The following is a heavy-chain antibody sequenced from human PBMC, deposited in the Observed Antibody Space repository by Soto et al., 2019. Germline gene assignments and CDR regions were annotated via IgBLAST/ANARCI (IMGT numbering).Heavy chain of an antibody. V-gene: IGHV1-2*04. CDR3: ARGGDDYDSCGYTPPFDY. CDR2: INPNSGGT. D-gene: IGHD3-22*01. Sequence: ASVKSSCKASGYTFTGYYMHWVRQAPGQGLEWMGWINPNSGGTNYAQKFQGWVTMTRDTSISTAYMELSRLRSDDTAVYYCARGGDDYDSCGYTPPFDYWGQGTLVTVSS. J-gene: IGHJ4*02. CDR1: GYTFTGYY.